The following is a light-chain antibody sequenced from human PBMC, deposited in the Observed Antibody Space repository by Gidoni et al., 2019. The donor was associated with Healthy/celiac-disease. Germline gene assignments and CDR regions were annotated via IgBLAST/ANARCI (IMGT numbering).Light chain of an antibody. Sequence: EIVLTQSPGTLSLSPGERATLSCRASQSVSSSYLAWYQQKPGQAPRRLIYGASSRATGIPDRFSGSGSGTDFTLTISRLEPEDFAVYYCQQYGSSPPYTFGQXTKLEIK. CDR2: GAS. J-gene: IGKJ2*01. CDR3: QQYGSSPPYT. V-gene: IGKV3-20*01. CDR1: QSVSSSY.